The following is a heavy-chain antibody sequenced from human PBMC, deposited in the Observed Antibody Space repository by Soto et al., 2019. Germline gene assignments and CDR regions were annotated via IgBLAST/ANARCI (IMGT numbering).Heavy chain of an antibody. CDR1: GGSISSYY. CDR3: AGQGFGPLHGLVDV. Sequence: QVQLQESGPGLVKPSETLSLSCTVSGGSISSYYWSWFRQSPGQRMEWIGYVHHSWGSSYNPSLQSRVAISLDTSKSQFALKVTSVTATDAAVYYCAGQGFGPLHGLVDVWGQGTTVTVSS. V-gene: IGHV4-59*08. D-gene: IGHD3-10*01. CDR2: VHHSWGS. J-gene: IGHJ6*02.